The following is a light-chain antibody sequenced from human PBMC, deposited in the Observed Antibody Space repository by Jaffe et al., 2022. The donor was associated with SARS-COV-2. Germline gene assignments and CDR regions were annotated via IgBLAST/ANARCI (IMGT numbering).Light chain of an antibody. J-gene: IGKJ1*01. CDR2: AAS. CDR3: QQGFSART. CDR1: QTINNY. Sequence: DIQMTQSPSSLSASVGDRVTITCRASQTINNYLNWYQQKPGEAPKLLIYAASSLQSGVPSRFSGSGSGTDFTLTISSLQPEDFATYYCQQGFSARTFGQGTKVEIK. V-gene: IGKV1-39*01.